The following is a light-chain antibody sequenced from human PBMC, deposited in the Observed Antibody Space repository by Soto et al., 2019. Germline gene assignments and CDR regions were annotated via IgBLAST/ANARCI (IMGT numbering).Light chain of an antibody. V-gene: IGKV3-11*01. Sequence: EIVLTQSPATLSLSPGERATLSCRARQSVSSYLAWYQQKPGQAPRLLIYDASNRATGIPARFSGSGSGTAFTLTISSLEPEDFAVYYCQQRSNWPALTFGGGTKVEIK. CDR3: QQRSNWPALT. CDR2: DAS. CDR1: QSVSSY. J-gene: IGKJ4*01.